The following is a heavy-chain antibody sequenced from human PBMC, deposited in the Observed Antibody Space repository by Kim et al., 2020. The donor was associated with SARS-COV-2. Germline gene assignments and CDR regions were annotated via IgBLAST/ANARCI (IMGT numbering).Heavy chain of an antibody. CDR1: GGSFSGYY. V-gene: IGHV4-34*01. CDR3: ARKFTMVRGLDP. CDR2: INHSGST. J-gene: IGHJ5*02. D-gene: IGHD3-10*01. Sequence: SETLSLTCAVYGGSFSGYYWSWIRQPPGKGLEWIGEINHSGSTNYNPSLKSRVTISVDTSKNQFSLKLSSVTAADTAVYYCARKFTMVRGLDPWGQGTLVTVSS.